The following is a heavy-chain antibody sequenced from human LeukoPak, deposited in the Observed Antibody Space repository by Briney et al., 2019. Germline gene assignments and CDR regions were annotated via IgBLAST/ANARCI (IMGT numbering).Heavy chain of an antibody. CDR3: AREVARPNFFDY. Sequence: PGGSLRLSCAASGFTFSSYWMSWVRQAPGKGLEWVANIKQDGSEKYYVDSVRGRFTISRDNAKNSLYLQMNSLRAEDTAVYFCAREVARPNFFDYWGQGTLVTVSS. V-gene: IGHV3-7*01. CDR1: GFTFSSYW. CDR2: IKQDGSEK. J-gene: IGHJ4*02. D-gene: IGHD6-6*01.